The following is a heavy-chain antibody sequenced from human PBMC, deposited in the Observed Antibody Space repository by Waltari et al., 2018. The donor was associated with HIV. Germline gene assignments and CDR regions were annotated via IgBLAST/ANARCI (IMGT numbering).Heavy chain of an antibody. CDR3: AKDRSSGYYDSFDY. J-gene: IGHJ4*02. CDR1: GFIFSRSG. Sequence: QVQLVESGGGVVQPGGSLRLSCGASGFIFSRSGMHWVRQAPGKGLEWVAFIRYDGSNKYYADSVKGRFTISRDNSKNTLYLQMNSLRAEDTAVYYCAKDRSSGYYDSFDYWGQGTLVTVSS. V-gene: IGHV3-30*02. D-gene: IGHD3-22*01. CDR2: IRYDGSNK.